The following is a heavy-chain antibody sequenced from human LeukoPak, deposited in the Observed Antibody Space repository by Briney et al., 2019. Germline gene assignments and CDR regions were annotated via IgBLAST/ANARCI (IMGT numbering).Heavy chain of an antibody. CDR1: GFTFSSYR. D-gene: IGHD3-22*01. CDR2: ISSSSSYI. V-gene: IGHV3-21*01. CDR3: ARSTTVDYYDSSGYLYYFDY. Sequence: GGSLRLSCAASGFTFSSYRMNWVRQAPGKGLEWVSSISSSSSYIYYADSVKGRFTISRDNAKNSLYLQMNSLRAEDTAVYYCARSTTVDYYDSSGYLYYFDYWGQGTLVTVSS. J-gene: IGHJ4*02.